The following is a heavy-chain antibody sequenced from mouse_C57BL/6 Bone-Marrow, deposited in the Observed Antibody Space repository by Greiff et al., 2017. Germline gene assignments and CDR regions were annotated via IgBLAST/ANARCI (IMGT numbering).Heavy chain of an antibody. D-gene: IGHD1-1*01. CDR3: ARGGYYGSSLKFAY. CDR2: IYPGDGDT. J-gene: IGHJ3*01. Sequence: VQLQQSGPELVKPGASVKISCKASGYAFSSSWLNWVKQRPGKGLEWIGRIYPGDGDTNYNGKFKGKATLTADKSSSTAYMPLSSLTSEDSAVYFCARGGYYGSSLKFAYWGQGTLVTVSA. V-gene: IGHV1-82*01. CDR1: GYAFSSSW.